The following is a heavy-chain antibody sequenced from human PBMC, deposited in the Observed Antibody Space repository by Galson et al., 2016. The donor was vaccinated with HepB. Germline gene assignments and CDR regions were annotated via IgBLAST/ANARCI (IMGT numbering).Heavy chain of an antibody. CDR2: IYLGDSDT. J-gene: IGHJ6*02. Sequence: QSGAEVKKPGESLKISCKGSGNSFTTNWIGWVRQMPGKGLEWMGIIYLGDSDTRYSPSFQGQVAISADKSISTAYLQWRSLKASATAIYYCARAPSQYQLVDGRRNYSYYGLEVWGQGTTVTVSS. CDR1: GNSFTTNW. CDR3: ARAPSQYQLVDGRRNYSYYGLEV. V-gene: IGHV5-51*01. D-gene: IGHD2-2*01.